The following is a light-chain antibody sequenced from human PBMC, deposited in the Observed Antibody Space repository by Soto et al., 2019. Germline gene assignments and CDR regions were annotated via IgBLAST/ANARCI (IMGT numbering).Light chain of an antibody. J-gene: IGKJ1*01. Sequence: IVMTQSPATLSLSPGETATLSCRASQSVHTNLAWFQQHPGQAPRLLIYGASTRATGIPARFSGSGSGTEFTLTLSSLQSEDFAVYYCQQYNNWPPGFGQGTKVDIK. V-gene: IGKV3D-15*01. CDR3: QQYNNWPPG. CDR2: GAS. CDR1: QSVHTN.